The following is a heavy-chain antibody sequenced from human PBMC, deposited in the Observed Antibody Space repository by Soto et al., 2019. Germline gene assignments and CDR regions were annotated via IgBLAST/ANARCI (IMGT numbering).Heavy chain of an antibody. D-gene: IGHD3-3*01. V-gene: IGHV4-59*01. J-gene: IGHJ6*02. CDR2: IYYSGST. Sequence: SETLSLTCTVSGGSISSYYWSWIRQPPGKGLEWIGYIYYSGSTNYNPSLKSRVTISVDTSKNQFSLKLSSVTAADTAVYYCARGRAFWQLYYYGMDVWGQGTTVTVS. CDR1: GGSISSYY. CDR3: ARGRAFWQLYYYGMDV.